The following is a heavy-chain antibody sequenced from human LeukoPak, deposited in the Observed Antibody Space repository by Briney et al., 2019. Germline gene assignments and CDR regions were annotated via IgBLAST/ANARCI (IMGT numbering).Heavy chain of an antibody. J-gene: IGHJ6*02. V-gene: IGHV3-74*01. CDR1: GFTFSSYW. CDR2: VSADGSST. CDR3: ARRNAMDV. Sequence: GGSLRLSCAASGFTFSSYWMHWVRQPPGKGLAWVARVSADGSSTSYADPVRGRFTISRDDAKSSLYLQMNSLRAEDTAVYYCARRNAMDVWGQGTTVIVFS.